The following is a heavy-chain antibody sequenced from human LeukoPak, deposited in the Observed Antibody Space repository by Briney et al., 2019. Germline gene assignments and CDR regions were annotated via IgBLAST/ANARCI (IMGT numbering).Heavy chain of an antibody. J-gene: IGHJ3*02. V-gene: IGHV3-15*01. CDR2: IKSKTDGGTT. Sequence: PGGSLRLSCAASGFSFGNAWMSWVRQAPGKGLEWVGLIKSKTDGGTTDYAAPVKGRFSISRDDSKDTLYLQMNSLKTEDTAVYYCTTAPQVVVLINLNVAFDIWGQGTMVTVSS. D-gene: IGHD2-15*01. CDR3: TTAPQVVVLINLNVAFDI. CDR1: GFSFGNAW.